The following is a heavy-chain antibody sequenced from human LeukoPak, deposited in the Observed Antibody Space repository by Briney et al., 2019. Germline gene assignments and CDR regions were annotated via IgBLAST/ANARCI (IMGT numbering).Heavy chain of an antibody. D-gene: IGHD1-26*01. Sequence: GASVKVSCKASGYTFINHDINWVRQASGQGLEWMGWMNPKSGNTGNAQKFQGRITMTRDISISTAYMELSSLGSEDTAVYYCAREPRTGPTAFDPWGQGTLVTVSS. CDR1: GYTFINHD. J-gene: IGHJ5*02. CDR2: MNPKSGNT. CDR3: AREPRTGPTAFDP. V-gene: IGHV1-8*01.